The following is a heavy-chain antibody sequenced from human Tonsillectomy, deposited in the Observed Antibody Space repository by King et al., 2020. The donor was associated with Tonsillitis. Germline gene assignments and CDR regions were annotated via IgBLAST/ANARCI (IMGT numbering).Heavy chain of an antibody. CDR1: GFTFSSYG. CDR3: VDYYLDV. CDR2: IWYDGSNK. Sequence: VQLVESGGGVVQPGRSLRLSCAASGFTFSSYGMHWVRQAPGKGLEWVAVIWYDGSNKYYADSVKGRFTISRDNSKTTLYLQMNSLRAEDTEVYHCVDYYLDVWGKGTTVTAPS. V-gene: IGHV3-33*08. J-gene: IGHJ6*03.